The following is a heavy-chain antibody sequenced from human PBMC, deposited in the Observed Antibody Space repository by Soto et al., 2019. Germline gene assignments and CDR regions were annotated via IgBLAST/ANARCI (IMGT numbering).Heavy chain of an antibody. CDR2: ISGSGGST. V-gene: IGHV3-23*01. CDR1: GFTFSSYA. D-gene: IGHD6-13*01. Sequence: GESLKISCAASGFTFSSYAMSWVRQAPGKGLEWVSAISGSGGSTYYADSVKGRFTISRDNSKNTLYLQMNSLRAEDTAVYYCAIYMRGSSSSWEGGYYFDYWGQGTLVTVSS. CDR3: AIYMRGSSSSWEGGYYFDY. J-gene: IGHJ4*02.